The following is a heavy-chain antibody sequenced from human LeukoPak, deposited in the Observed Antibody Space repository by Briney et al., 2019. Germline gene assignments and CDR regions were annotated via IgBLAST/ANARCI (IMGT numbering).Heavy chain of an antibody. Sequence: PGGSLRLSCAASGFTFDDYAMHWVRQAPGKGLEWVSGISGSGGSTYYADSVKGRFTISRDNSKNTLYLQMNSLRAEDTAVYYCAKDRIVVVPAAFDYWGQGTLVTVSS. D-gene: IGHD2-2*01. V-gene: IGHV3-23*01. CDR2: ISGSGGST. J-gene: IGHJ4*02. CDR3: AKDRIVVVPAAFDY. CDR1: GFTFDDYA.